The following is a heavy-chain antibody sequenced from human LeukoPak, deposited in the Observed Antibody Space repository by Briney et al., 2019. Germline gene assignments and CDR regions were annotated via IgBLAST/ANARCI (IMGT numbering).Heavy chain of an antibody. Sequence: SETLSLTCTVSGGSIGSYYWSWIRQHPGKGLEWIGYIYYSGATYYNPSLKSRLTTSVDTSKNQFSLKLNSVTAADTAVYYCARAGDSGYWFDYWGQGTVVTVSS. CDR1: GGSIGSYY. J-gene: IGHJ4*02. D-gene: IGHD3-22*01. CDR2: IYYSGAT. V-gene: IGHV4-59*06. CDR3: ARAGDSGYWFDY.